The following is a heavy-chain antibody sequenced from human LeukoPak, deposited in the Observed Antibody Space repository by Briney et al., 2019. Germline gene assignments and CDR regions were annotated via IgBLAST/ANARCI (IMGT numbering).Heavy chain of an antibody. V-gene: IGHV1-8*01. Sequence: ASVKVSCKASGYTFTSYDINWVRRATGQGLEWMGWMNPNSGNTGYAQKSQGRVTMTRNTSISTAYMELSSLRSEDTAVYYCARIDCSSTSCYIYYYYGMDVWGQGTTVTVSS. D-gene: IGHD2-2*01. J-gene: IGHJ6*02. CDR3: ARIDCSSTSCYIYYYYGMDV. CDR1: GYTFTSYD. CDR2: MNPNSGNT.